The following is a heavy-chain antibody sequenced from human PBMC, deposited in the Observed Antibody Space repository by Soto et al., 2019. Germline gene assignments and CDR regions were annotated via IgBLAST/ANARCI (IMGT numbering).Heavy chain of an antibody. D-gene: IGHD3-9*01. V-gene: IGHV1-58*01. CDR3: AAGYFDWLLIDY. CDR1: GFTFTSSA. J-gene: IGHJ4*02. CDR2: IVVGSGNT. Sequence: GASVKVSCKASGFTFTSSAVQCVRQARGQRLEWIGWIVVGSGNTNYAQKFQERATITRDMSTSTAYMELSSLRSEDTAVYYCAAGYFDWLLIDYWGQGTLVTVSS.